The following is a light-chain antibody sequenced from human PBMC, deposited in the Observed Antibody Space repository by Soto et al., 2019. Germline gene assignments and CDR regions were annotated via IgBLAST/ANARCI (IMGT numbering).Light chain of an antibody. V-gene: IGKV3-20*01. Sequence: EIVLTQSPGTLSLSPGERATLSCRASQSVSSSYLAWYQQQPGQAPRLLIYGASSRATGIPDRFSGSGSGTDVTLTSSRLEPEDVAVDYCQQYGSSPWTFGQGTKVEIK. J-gene: IGKJ1*01. CDR1: QSVSSSY. CDR2: GAS. CDR3: QQYGSSPWT.